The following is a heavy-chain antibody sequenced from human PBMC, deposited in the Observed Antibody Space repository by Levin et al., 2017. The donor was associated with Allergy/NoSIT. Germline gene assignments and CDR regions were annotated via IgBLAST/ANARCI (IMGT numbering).Heavy chain of an antibody. Sequence: KVSCKDHGYTLSSYYINWVRHTPGKGLEWMGRIDPSDSFTNYNPSFRGHVSLSADKSVGTVYLQWSALKASDTAMYFCARRRHDFFEASWDSFDTWGQGTTVTVSS. V-gene: IGHV5-10-1*01. CDR2: IDPSDSFT. CDR3: ARRRHDFFEASWDSFDT. D-gene: IGHD3-3*01. CDR1: GYTLSSYY. J-gene: IGHJ3*02.